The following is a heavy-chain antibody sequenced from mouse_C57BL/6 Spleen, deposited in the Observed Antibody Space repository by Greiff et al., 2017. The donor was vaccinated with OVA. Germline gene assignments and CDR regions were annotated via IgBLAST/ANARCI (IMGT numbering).Heavy chain of an antibody. V-gene: IGHV5-4*01. CDR3: ASDDGYYRYFDV. CDR2: ISDGGSYT. CDR1: GFTFSSYA. Sequence: EVQGVESGGGLVKPGGSLKLSCAASGFTFSSYAMSWVRQTPEKRLEWVATISDGGSYTYYPDNVKGRFTISRDNAKNNLYLQMSHLKSEDTAMYYCASDDGYYRYFDVWGTGTTVTVSS. D-gene: IGHD2-3*01. J-gene: IGHJ1*03.